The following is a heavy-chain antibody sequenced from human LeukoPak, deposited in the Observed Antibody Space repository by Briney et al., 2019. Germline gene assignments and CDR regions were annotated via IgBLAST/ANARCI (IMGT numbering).Heavy chain of an antibody. D-gene: IGHD6-19*01. V-gene: IGHV4-59*11. Sequence: PSETLSLTCTVSGASISSHYWSWIRQPPGKGLEWIGYIHYSGSTKYKPSLESRVTISSDTSKNQFSLKLSSVTAADTAVYYCARGVPQWLGPDFDYWGQGTLVTVSS. CDR2: IHYSGST. CDR1: GASISSHY. J-gene: IGHJ4*02. CDR3: ARGVPQWLGPDFDY.